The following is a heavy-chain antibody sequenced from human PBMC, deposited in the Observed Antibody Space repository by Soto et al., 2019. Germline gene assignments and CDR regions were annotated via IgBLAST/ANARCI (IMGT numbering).Heavy chain of an antibody. J-gene: IGHJ4*02. CDR2: TYSGGDT. CDR3: ARNVPVTALGY. Sequence: EVRLVESGGGLVQPGGSLRLSCAASGVTVGNTYMSWVRQAPGKGLEWVSVTYSGGDTRYEDSVKGRFTMSRDSTKNTVYLQMDSLRAGDTAVYFCARNVPVTALGYWGQGSLVTVSS. V-gene: IGHV3-66*01. CDR1: GVTVGNTY. D-gene: IGHD4-17*01.